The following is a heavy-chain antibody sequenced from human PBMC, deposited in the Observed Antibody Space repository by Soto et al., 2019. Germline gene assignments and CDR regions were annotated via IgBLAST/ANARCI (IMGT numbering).Heavy chain of an antibody. CDR1: GYTFTNYY. Sequence: EVRLVQSGAEVKKPGESLKISCKASGYTFTNYYIGWVRQMPGKGLEWMGIIHPGNSDSGYSPSFQGRVTISADKSISTAYLQWGSLQASHSAIYYCATSGKFGVVAQFDFWGQGTLVSLSS. CDR2: IHPGNSDS. J-gene: IGHJ4*02. V-gene: IGHV5-51*03. D-gene: IGHD3-3*01. CDR3: ATSGKFGVVAQFDF.